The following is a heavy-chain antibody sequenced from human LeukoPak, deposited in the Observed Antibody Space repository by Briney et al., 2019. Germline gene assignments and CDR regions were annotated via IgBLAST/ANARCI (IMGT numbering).Heavy chain of an antibody. CDR2: IYYSGST. D-gene: IGHD3-3*01. CDR1: GGSISNYY. J-gene: IGHJ5*02. V-gene: IGHV4-59*01. Sequence: PSETLSLTCAVSGGSISNYYWSWIRQPPGKGLEWIGYIYYSGSTNYNPSLKSRVTISVDTSKNQFSLKLSSVTAADTAVYYCAREKSPTYYDFWSGYYTGWFDPWGQGTLVTVSS. CDR3: AREKSPTYYDFWSGYYTGWFDP.